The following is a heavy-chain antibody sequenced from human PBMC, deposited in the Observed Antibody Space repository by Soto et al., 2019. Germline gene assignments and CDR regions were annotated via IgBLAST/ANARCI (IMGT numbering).Heavy chain of an antibody. D-gene: IGHD3-3*02. Sequence: GESLKISCQGSGYSFTSYWIGWVRQMPGKGLEWMGIIYPGDSDTRYSPSFQGQVTISADKSISTAYLQWSSLKASDTAMYYCARLPRHFWSGYPDYYYYYYMDVWGKGTTVTVSS. V-gene: IGHV5-51*01. CDR2: IYPGDSDT. CDR1: GYSFTSYW. J-gene: IGHJ6*03. CDR3: ARLPRHFWSGYPDYYYYYYMDV.